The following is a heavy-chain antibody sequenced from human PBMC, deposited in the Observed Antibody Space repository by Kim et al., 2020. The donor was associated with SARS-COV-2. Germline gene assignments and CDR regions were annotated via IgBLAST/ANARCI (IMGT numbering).Heavy chain of an antibody. Sequence: SETLSLTCAVSGGSISSSNWWSWVRQPPGKGLEWIGEIYHSGSTNYNPSLKSRVTISVDKSKNQFSLKLSSVTAADTAVYYCARYYYDSSGYLRVPIDEVPRDAFDIWGQGTMVTVSS. V-gene: IGHV4-4*02. CDR1: GGSISSSNW. J-gene: IGHJ3*02. CDR3: ARYYYDSSGYLRVPIDEVPRDAFDI. D-gene: IGHD3-22*01. CDR2: IYHSGST.